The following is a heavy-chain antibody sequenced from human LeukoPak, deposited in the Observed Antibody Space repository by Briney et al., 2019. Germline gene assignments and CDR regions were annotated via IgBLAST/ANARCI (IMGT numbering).Heavy chain of an antibody. CDR3: ARASSNFNYYYGMDV. CDR1: GFTFSSYA. CDR2: ISGSGGST. Sequence: GGSLRLSCAASGFTFSSYAMSWVRQAPGKGLEWVSAISGSGGSTYYADSVKGRFTISRDNSKNTLYLQMNSLRAEDTAVYYCARASSNFNYYYGMDVWGQGTTVTVSS. V-gene: IGHV3-23*01. D-gene: IGHD4-11*01. J-gene: IGHJ6*02.